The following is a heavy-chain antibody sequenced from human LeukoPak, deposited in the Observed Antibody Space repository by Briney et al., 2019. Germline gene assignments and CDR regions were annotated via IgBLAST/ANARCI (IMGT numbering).Heavy chain of an antibody. J-gene: IGHJ3*02. V-gene: IGHV1-2*02. Sequence: ASVKVSCKASGYTFTAYYMHWVRQAPGQGLEWMGWINPNSGGTNYAQKFQGRVTMTRDTSISTAYMELSRLRSDDTAVYYCARGSTVTHDAFDIWGQGTMVTVSS. CDR1: GYTFTAYY. CDR2: INPNSGGT. CDR3: ARGSTVTHDAFDI. D-gene: IGHD4-17*01.